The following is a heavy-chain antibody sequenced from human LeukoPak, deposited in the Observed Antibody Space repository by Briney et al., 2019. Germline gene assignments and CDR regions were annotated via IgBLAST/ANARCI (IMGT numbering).Heavy chain of an antibody. CDR1: GFTFDDYA. CDR2: ISWNSGGI. Sequence: GRSLRLSCAASGFTFDDYAMHWVRQAPGKGLEWVSGISWNSGGIDYADSVKGRFTISRDNAKNTLYLQMNSLRAEDTAVYYCASNMVREYYYYMDVWGKGTTVTISS. CDR3: ASNMVREYYYYMDV. D-gene: IGHD3-10*01. V-gene: IGHV3-9*01. J-gene: IGHJ6*03.